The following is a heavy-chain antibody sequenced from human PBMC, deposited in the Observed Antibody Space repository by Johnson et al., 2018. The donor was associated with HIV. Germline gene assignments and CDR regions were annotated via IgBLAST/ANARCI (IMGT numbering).Heavy chain of an antibody. CDR2: ISYDGSNK. J-gene: IGHJ3*02. CDR3: ARGEGGTYLPDAFDI. D-gene: IGHD1-26*01. CDR1: GFTVSTNY. Sequence: QVQLVESGGGLIQPGGSLRLSCAASGFTVSTNYMSWVRQAPGKGLEWVAVISYDGSNKYYAASVKGRFTISSDNSKNTLSLQRNSLRAEDTAVYYCARGEGGTYLPDAFDIWGQGTMVTVSS. V-gene: IGHV3-30*03.